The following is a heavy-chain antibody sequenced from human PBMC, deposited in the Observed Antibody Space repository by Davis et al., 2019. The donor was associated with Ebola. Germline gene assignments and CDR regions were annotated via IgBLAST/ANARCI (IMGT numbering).Heavy chain of an antibody. J-gene: IGHJ6*02. CDR3: AKDLRRRTMIVVVYYYYGMDV. Sequence: GASLNISCAASVFTFSSYGMHWVRQAPGKGLEWVAVISYDGSTKYYADSVKGRFNITRDNSKNTLYLQMNSLRAEDTAVYYCAKDLRRRTMIVVVYYYYGMDVWGQGTTVTVSS. CDR2: ISYDGSTK. D-gene: IGHD3-22*01. V-gene: IGHV3-30*18. CDR1: VFTFSSYG.